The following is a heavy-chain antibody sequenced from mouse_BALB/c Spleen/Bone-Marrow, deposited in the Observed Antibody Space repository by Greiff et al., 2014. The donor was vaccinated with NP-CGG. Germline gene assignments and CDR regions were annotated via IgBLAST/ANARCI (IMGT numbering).Heavy chain of an antibody. V-gene: IGHV2-9*02. Sequence: VQVVESGPGLVAPLQNLSITCTVSGFSLTSYGVHWVRQPPGKGLEWLGVIWAGGSTIYNSALMSRLSISKDNSKSQVFLKMNSLQTDDTALYYCARDRGGSSRALDYWGQGTSVTVSS. CDR3: ARDRGGSSRALDY. CDR2: IWAGGST. D-gene: IGHD1-1*02. J-gene: IGHJ4*01. CDR1: GFSLTSYG.